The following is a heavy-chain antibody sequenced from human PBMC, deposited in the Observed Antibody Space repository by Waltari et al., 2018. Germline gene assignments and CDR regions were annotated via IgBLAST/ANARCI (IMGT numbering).Heavy chain of an antibody. CDR2: IYYSGST. J-gene: IGHJ3*02. CDR3: ARGGNSGYDWGHAFDI. D-gene: IGHD5-12*01. CDR1: GGSISSGDYY. Sequence: QVQLQESGPGLVKPSQTLSLTCTVSGGSISSGDYYWSWIRQPPGKGLEWIGYIYYSGSTYYNPSLKSRVTISVDTSKNQFSLKLSSVTAADTAVYYCARGGNSGYDWGHAFDIWGQGTMVTVSS. V-gene: IGHV4-30-4*08.